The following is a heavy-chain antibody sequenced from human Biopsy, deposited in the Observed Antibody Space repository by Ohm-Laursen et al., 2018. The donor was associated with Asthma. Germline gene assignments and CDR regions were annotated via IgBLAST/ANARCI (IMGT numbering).Heavy chain of an antibody. J-gene: IGHJ3*02. CDR1: GFAFSQSG. CDR3: ARQSGQDYGDSSGFDI. V-gene: IGHV3-30*03. CDR2: VSSDGHNI. D-gene: IGHD3-22*01. Sequence: SLRLSCAASGFAFSQSGMHWVRQGPGKGLEWVALVSSDGHNIYYEDSVKGRFTISRDNSRNRLYLQINRLTVEDSAVYFCARQSGQDYGDSSGFDIWGQGTKVAVSS.